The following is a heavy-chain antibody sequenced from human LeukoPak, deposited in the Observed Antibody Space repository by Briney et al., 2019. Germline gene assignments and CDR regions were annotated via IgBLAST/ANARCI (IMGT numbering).Heavy chain of an antibody. CDR2: INPNSGGT. J-gene: IGHJ6*03. Sequence: ASVKVSCKASGYTFTGYYMHWVRQAPGQGLEWMGWINPNSGGTNYAQKSQGRVTMTRDTSISTAYMELSRLRSDDTAVYYCARPDVYSSSWYYDYYYMDVWGKGTTVTVSS. CDR3: ARPDVYSSSWYYDYYYMDV. D-gene: IGHD6-13*01. CDR1: GYTFTGYY. V-gene: IGHV1-2*02.